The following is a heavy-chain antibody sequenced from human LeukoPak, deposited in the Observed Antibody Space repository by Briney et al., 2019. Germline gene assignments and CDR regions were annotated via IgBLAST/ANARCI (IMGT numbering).Heavy chain of an antibody. CDR1: GFTFTSFA. CDR3: AKGTREYSYLLILDY. CDR2: ISGGGGST. Sequence: GGSLRLSCAASGFTFTSFAMTWVRQAPGKGLEWVSAISGGGGSTYYADSVKGRFTISRDNSKNTLYLQMNSLRAEDTAVYYCAKGTREYSYLLILDYWGQGTLVTVSS. V-gene: IGHV3-23*01. D-gene: IGHD5-18*01. J-gene: IGHJ4*02.